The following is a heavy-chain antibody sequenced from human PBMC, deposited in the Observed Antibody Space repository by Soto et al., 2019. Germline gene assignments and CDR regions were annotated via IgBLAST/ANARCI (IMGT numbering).Heavy chain of an antibody. V-gene: IGHV1-69*01. CDR1: GDSFDGYT. D-gene: IGHD2-2*01. CDR2: IIPIFRTA. CDR3: ARGAEGPADYNWFAP. Sequence: QEHLVQSGAEVKSRGSSVKVSCKSSGDSFDGYTFNWVRQAPGRGLEWIGGIIPIFRTANYAQRFQGRLTITADDLTTTVFMELTSLTSDDTAVYYCARGAEGPADYNWFAPWGQGTLVTVSS. J-gene: IGHJ5*02.